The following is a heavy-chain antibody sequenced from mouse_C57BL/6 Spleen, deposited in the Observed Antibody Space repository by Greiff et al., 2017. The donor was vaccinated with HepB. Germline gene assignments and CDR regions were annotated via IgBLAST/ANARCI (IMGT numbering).Heavy chain of an antibody. CDR1: GYSITSGYY. D-gene: IGHD1-1*01. Sequence: EVKLQQSGPGLVKPSQSLSLTCSVTGYSITSGYYWNWIRQFPGNKLEWMGYISYDGSNNYNPSLKNRISITRDTSKNQFFLKLNSVTTEDTATYYCARGGEYYYGSSYSWYFDVWGTGTTVTVSS. CDR2: ISYDGSN. CDR3: ARGGEYYYGSSYSWYFDV. J-gene: IGHJ1*03. V-gene: IGHV3-6*01.